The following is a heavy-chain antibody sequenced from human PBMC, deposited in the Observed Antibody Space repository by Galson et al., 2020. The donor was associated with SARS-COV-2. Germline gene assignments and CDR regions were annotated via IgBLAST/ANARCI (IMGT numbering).Heavy chain of an antibody. D-gene: IGHD1-26*01. CDR3: ARDDDGGVGATGSYYGMDV. J-gene: IGHJ6*02. V-gene: IGHV3-48*03. Sequence: GESLKISCAASGFTFSSYEMNWVRQAPGKGLEWVSYISSSGSTIYYADSVKGRFTISRDNAKNSLYLQMNSLRAEDTAVYYCARDDDGGVGATGSYYGMDVWGQGTTVTVSS. CDR2: ISSSGSTI. CDR1: GFTFSSYE.